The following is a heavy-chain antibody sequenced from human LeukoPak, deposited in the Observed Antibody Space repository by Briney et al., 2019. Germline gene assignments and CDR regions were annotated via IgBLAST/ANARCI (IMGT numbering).Heavy chain of an antibody. CDR3: ARRQRINFYFDY. CDR1: GGSISSSSHY. J-gene: IGHJ4*02. Sequence: SETLSLTCAVSGGSISSSSHYWGWIRQPPGKGLEWIGSIYYSGSTYYNPSLKSRVTISVDTSKNQFSLKLSSVTAADTAVYYCARRQRINFYFDYWGQGTLVTVSS. V-gene: IGHV4-39*01. CDR2: IYYSGST. D-gene: IGHD2-15*01.